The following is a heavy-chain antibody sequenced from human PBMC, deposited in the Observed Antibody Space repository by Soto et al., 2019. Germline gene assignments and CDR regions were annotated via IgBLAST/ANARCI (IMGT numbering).Heavy chain of an antibody. V-gene: IGHV4-4*07. CDR2: IYSSGST. CDR3: ARDSQKVGTTRLYFGL. Sequence: PSETLSLTCTVSGDSIGSYYWSWIRQPAGKGLEWIGRIYSSGSTNYNPSLKSRVSMSVDTSKNQFSLKLSSVTAADTAVYYCARDSQKVGTTRLYFGLWGRGTLVTVSS. J-gene: IGHJ2*01. D-gene: IGHD1-26*01. CDR1: GDSIGSYY.